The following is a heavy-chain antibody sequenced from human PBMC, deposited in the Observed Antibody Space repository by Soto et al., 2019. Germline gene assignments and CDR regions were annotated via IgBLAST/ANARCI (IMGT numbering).Heavy chain of an antibody. Sequence: GASVKVSCKASGYTFTSYGISWVRQAPGQGLEWMGWISAYNGNTNYAQKLQGRVTMTTDTSTSTAYMELRSLRSDDTAVYYCAREALDIVVVVAATLPDYFFDYWGQGTPVTVSS. CDR3: AREALDIVVVVAATLPDYFFDY. J-gene: IGHJ4*02. D-gene: IGHD2-15*01. V-gene: IGHV1-18*01. CDR2: ISAYNGNT. CDR1: GYTFTSYG.